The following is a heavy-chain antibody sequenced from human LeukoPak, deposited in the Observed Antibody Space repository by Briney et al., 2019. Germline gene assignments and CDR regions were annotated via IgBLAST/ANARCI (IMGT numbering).Heavy chain of an antibody. CDR3: ARGRIVVVVGFDY. Sequence: SETPSLTCAVYGGSFSGYYWSWIRQPPGKGLEWIGEINHSGSTNYNPSLKSRVTISVDTSKNQFSLKLSSVTAADTAVYYCARGRIVVVVGFDYWGQGTLVTVSS. J-gene: IGHJ4*02. CDR2: INHSGST. CDR1: GGSFSGYY. V-gene: IGHV4-34*01. D-gene: IGHD2-15*01.